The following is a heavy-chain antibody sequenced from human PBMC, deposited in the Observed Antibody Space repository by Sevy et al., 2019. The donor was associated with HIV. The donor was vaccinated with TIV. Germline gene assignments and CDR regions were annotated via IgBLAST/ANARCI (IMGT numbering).Heavy chain of an antibody. CDR3: AGEGCTKPHDY. CDR2: LSFGCGRI. Sequence: GGSLRLSCVASGFNFNIYSFSWVRQAPGKGLEWVSTLSFGCGRINYADSVQGRFTISRDDSKKTLYLEMHSLRVEDTAVYYCAGEGCTKPHDYWGQGTMVTVSS. J-gene: IGHJ4*02. V-gene: IGHV3-23*01. D-gene: IGHD2-8*01. CDR1: GFNFNIYS.